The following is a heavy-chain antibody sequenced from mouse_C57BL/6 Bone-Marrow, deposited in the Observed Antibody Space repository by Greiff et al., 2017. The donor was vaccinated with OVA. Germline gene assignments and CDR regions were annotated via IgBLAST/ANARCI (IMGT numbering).Heavy chain of an antibody. J-gene: IGHJ1*03. CDR2: ISSGGSYT. V-gene: IGHV5-6*01. CDR1: GFTFSSYG. D-gene: IGHD2-1*01. Sequence: EVQLVESGGDLVKPGGSLKLSCAASGFTFSSYGMSWVRQTPDKRLEWVATISSGGSYTYSPDSVQGRFTISRDNAKNTLYLQMSRLKSEDTAMYYCARTGVYYGNLYWYFDVWGTGTTVTVSS. CDR3: ARTGVYYGNLYWYFDV.